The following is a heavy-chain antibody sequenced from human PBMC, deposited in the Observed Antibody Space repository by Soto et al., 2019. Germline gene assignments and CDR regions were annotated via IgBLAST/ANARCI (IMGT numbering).Heavy chain of an antibody. CDR2: IIPILGST. CDR3: AKKNPHGDSNKAWLDP. V-gene: IGHV1-69*01. CDR1: GGTFVSSA. J-gene: IGHJ5*02. D-gene: IGHD2-8*01. Sequence: QVQLLQSGAELREPGSSVRVSCTPSGGTFVSSAFAWVRQAPGGKIEWMGGIIPILGSTNYADKFLGRLTIRAADPSRTAYLELSSLTFDDTAVYFCAKKNPHGDSNKAWLDPWGQGTLVTVST.